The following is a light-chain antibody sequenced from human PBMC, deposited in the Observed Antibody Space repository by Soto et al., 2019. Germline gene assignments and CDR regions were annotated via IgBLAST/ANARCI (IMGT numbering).Light chain of an antibody. J-gene: IGKJ4*01. CDR3: QQRANWPPL. CDR1: QSVARY. V-gene: IGKV3-11*01. CDR2: DAS. Sequence: ETVLTQSPATLSLSPGERVTLSCRASQSVARYLAWYQQRPGQAPRLLIYDASKRATGIPVRFSGSGSGTDFTLTISSLEPEDFAVYYCQQRANWPPLFGGGTKVEIK.